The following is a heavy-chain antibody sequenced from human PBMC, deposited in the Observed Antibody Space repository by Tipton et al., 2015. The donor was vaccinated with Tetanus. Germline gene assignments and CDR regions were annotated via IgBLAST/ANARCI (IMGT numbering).Heavy chain of an antibody. D-gene: IGHD7-27*01. CDR1: GYTFTHYG. Sequence: QLVQSGAEVKKPGASVKVSCKASGYTFTHYGVNWVRQAPGQGLEWMGWISPFNENVNYAEKFQGRLTMTTDRYTATVYMDLRSLGSGDTAIYYCARGRELGPHGYFEHWGQGTLVAVSS. CDR3: ARGRELGPHGYFEH. J-gene: IGHJ5*02. CDR2: ISPFNENV. V-gene: IGHV1-18*01.